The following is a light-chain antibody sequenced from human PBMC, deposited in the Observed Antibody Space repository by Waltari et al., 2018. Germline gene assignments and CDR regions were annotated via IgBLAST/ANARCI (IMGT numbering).Light chain of an antibody. CDR1: QRILYSSKKKNY. CDR3: QQYYSTPLT. Sequence: GERTTKKKKQRQRILYSSKKKNYLDWYQQKPGQPPKLLIYWASTRESGVPDRFSGSGSGTDFTLTISSLQAEDVAVYYCQQYYSTPLTFGPGTKVDIK. J-gene: IGKJ3*01. CDR2: WAS. V-gene: IGKV4-1*01.